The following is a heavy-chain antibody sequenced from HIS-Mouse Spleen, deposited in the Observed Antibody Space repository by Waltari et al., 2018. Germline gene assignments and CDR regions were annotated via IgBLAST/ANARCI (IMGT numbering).Heavy chain of an antibody. D-gene: IGHD4-17*01. CDR2: INHSGST. CDR3: ARGRSPATVTIGYYFDY. CDR1: GGSFSGYY. J-gene: IGHJ4*02. Sequence: QVQLQQWGAGLLKPSETLSLTCAVYGGSFSGYYWSWIRQPPGKGLEWIGEINHSGSTNYNPSLKSRVTISVDTSKNQCSLKLSSVTAADTAVYYCARGRSPATVTIGYYFDYWGQGTLVTVSS. V-gene: IGHV4-34*01.